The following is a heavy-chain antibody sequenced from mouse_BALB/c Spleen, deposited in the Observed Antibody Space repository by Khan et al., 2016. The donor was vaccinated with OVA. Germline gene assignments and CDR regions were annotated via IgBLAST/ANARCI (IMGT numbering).Heavy chain of an antibody. CDR2: INPNNGGT. Sequence: VQLVESGAELVKPGASVRLSCKSSGYTFTSYYLYWVKQRPGQGLEWIGDINPNNGGTNFNEKFKSKATLNVDKSSSTAYMQLSSLTSEDSAVYYCTRSGYGGVAYWGQGTRVTVSA. CDR1: GYTFTSYY. J-gene: IGHJ3*01. CDR3: TRSGYGGVAY. V-gene: IGHV1S81*02. D-gene: IGHD1-1*02.